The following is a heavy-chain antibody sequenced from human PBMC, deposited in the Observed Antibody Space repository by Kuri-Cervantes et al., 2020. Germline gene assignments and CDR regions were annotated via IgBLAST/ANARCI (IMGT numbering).Heavy chain of an antibody. D-gene: IGHD3-9*01. CDR2: INHSGST. J-gene: IGHJ3*02. Sequence: GSLRLSCAVYGGSFSGYYWSWIRQPPGKGLEWIGEINHSGSTNYNPSLRSRVTISVDTSKNQFSLKLSSVTAEDTAVYYCASLGGNVLRYFDWSSDAFDIWGQGTMVTVSS. CDR3: ASLGGNVLRYFDWSSDAFDI. CDR1: GGSFSGYY. V-gene: IGHV4-34*01.